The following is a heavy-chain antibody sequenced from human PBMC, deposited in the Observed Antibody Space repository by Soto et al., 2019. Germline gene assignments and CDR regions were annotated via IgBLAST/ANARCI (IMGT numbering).Heavy chain of an antibody. CDR3: ATTRQSSSSYYYYGMDV. J-gene: IGHJ6*02. Sequence: ASVKVSCKASGYTFTSCGIIWVRQAPGQGLEWMGWISAYNGNTNYAQKLKGRVTMTTDTSTSTAYMELRSLRSDDTAVYYCATTRQSSSSYYYYGMDVWGQGTTVTVSS. CDR1: GYTFTSCG. D-gene: IGHD6-6*01. CDR2: ISAYNGNT. V-gene: IGHV1-18*01.